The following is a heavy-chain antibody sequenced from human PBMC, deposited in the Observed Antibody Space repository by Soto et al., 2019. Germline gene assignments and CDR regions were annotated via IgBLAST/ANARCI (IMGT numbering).Heavy chain of an antibody. CDR3: ARRYSSSFAY. Sequence: SSETLSLTCTVFGDSISSYYWSWIRQPPGKGLEWIGYIYYSGSTNYNPSLKSRVTISVDTSKNQFSLKLSSVTAADTAVYYCARRYSSSFAYWGQGTLVTVS. V-gene: IGHV4-59*08. CDR2: IYYSGST. CDR1: GDSISSYY. D-gene: IGHD6-13*01. J-gene: IGHJ4*02.